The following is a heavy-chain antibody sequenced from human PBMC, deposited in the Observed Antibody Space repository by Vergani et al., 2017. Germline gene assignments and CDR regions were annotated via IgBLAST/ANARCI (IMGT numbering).Heavy chain of an antibody. CDR3: ARDGGKYDKDALDV. J-gene: IGHJ3*01. D-gene: IGHD2-15*01. Sequence: QVQLQKSGPGLVKSSETLSLTCSVSFDSIRNLYCNWIRQPPGKGLEWIGSIHYSENTNYTTSLKTRVTISVDASKKQFSRKMTSVTAADTAVYYCARDGGKYDKDALDVWGKGTKVTVTS. V-gene: IGHV4-59*11. CDR1: FDSIRNLY. CDR2: IHYSENT.